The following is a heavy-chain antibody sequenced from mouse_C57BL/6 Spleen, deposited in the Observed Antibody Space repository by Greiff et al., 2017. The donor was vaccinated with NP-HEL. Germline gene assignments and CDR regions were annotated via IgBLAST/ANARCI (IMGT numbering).Heavy chain of an antibody. Sequence: QVTLKESGPGILQPSQTLSLTCSFSGFSLSTFGMGVGWIRQPSGNGLEWLAHIWWDDDKYYNPALKSRLTTSKDTSKNQVFLKIANVDTADTATYYCARIELDSNVSWFAYWGQGTLVTVSA. CDR3: ARIELDSNVSWFAY. J-gene: IGHJ3*01. CDR2: IWWDDDK. CDR1: GFSLSTFGMG. D-gene: IGHD2-5*01. V-gene: IGHV8-8*01.